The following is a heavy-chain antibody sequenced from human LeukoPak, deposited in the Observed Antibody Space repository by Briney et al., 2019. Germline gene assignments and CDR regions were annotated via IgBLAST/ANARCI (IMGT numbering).Heavy chain of an antibody. Sequence: TSSNQYWGWIRQAPGKGLEWVSVIYGDGNTYYTDSVKGRFTISRDNSKNTVLLQMNSLRAEDTAVYYCARASFYYDSRALDPWGQGALVTVSS. CDR2: IYGDGNT. J-gene: IGHJ5*02. D-gene: IGHD3-22*01. V-gene: IGHV3-53*01. CDR1: TSSNQY. CDR3: ARASFYYDSRALDP.